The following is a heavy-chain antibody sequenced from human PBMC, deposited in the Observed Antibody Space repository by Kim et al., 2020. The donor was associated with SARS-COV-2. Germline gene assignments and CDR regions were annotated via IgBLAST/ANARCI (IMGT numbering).Heavy chain of an antibody. CDR1: GYTFTGYY. Sequence: ASVKVSCKASGYTFTGYYMHWVRQAPGQGLEWMGRINPNSGGTNYAQKFQGRVTMTRDTSISTAYMELSRLRSDDTAVYYCARPLERITGSRGYAFDIWGQGTMVTVSS. CDR2: INPNSGGT. J-gene: IGHJ3*02. CDR3: ARPLERITGSRGYAFDI. V-gene: IGHV1-2*06. D-gene: IGHD1-20*01.